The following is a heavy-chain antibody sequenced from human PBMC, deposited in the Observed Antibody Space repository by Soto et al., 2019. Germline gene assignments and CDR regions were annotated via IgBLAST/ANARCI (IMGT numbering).Heavy chain of an antibody. J-gene: IGHJ3*01. D-gene: IGHD2-21*01. CDR2: VIPIFGTN. V-gene: IGHV1-69*01. CDR1: GGAFSSSG. CDR3: ARSRPQGLDFPGVIPWDAVDG. Sequence: QVQLVQSGAEMKKPGSSVRVSCKASGGAFSSSGISWVRQAPGQGLEWMAGVIPIFGTNKNAQKFKGRVTVSADESTSTADMELSSLKSEDTAVYFCARSRPQGLDFPGVIPWDAVDGGGQGTLVTVSS.